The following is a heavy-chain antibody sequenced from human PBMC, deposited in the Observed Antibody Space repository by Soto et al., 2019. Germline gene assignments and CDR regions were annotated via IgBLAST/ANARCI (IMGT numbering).Heavy chain of an antibody. CDR2: INHSGRP. CDR1: GGSFSGYY. J-gene: IGHJ6*02. D-gene: IGHD3-16*02. CDR3: ARGTGYDYVWGSYRANYYYGLDV. Sequence: QVQLQQWGAGLLKPSETLSLTCAFYGGSFSGYYWSWIRQPPGKGLEWIGEINHSGRPNYNPSLNSRVTISVDTSKNQFSLKLSSVTAADTAVYYCARGTGYDYVWGSYRANYYYGLDVWGQGTTVTVSS. V-gene: IGHV4-34*01.